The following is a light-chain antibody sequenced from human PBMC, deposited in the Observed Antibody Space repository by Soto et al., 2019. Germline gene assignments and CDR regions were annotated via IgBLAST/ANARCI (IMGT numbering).Light chain of an antibody. CDR1: QSLSRSH. CDR2: GAS. CDR3: HQFGSLPLT. Sequence: EVVLTQSPGTLSLSPGERATLSCRASQSLSRSHLAWFRQKPGQAPRLLIFGASSRAAGIPDRFSGSGSGTDFTLTISRLEPEDFAVYYCHQFGSLPLTFGGGTTVE. V-gene: IGKV3-20*01. J-gene: IGKJ4*01.